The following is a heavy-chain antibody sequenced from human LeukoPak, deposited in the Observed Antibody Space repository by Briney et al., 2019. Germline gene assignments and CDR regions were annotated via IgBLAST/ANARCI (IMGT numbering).Heavy chain of an antibody. CDR1: GFTFSSYA. CDR2: ISGSGGST. Sequence: GGSLRLSCAASGFTFSSYAMSWVRQAPGKGLEWVSAISGSGGSTYYADYVKGRFNISRDNSKNTLYLQMNSLRAEDTAVYYCAKKAWDYDFWSGYYNDYWGQGTLVTVSS. J-gene: IGHJ4*02. D-gene: IGHD3-3*01. CDR3: AKKAWDYDFWSGYYNDY. V-gene: IGHV3-23*01.